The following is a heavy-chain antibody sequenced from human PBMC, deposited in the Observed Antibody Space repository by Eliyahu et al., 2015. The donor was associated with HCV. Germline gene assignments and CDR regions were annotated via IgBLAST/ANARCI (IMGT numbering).Heavy chain of an antibody. CDR3: AIEGGSSGPRWFDP. D-gene: IGHD6-19*01. Sequence: QVQLVQSGAEVKKPGSSVKVSCKASGGTFSSYAISWVRQAPGQGLEWMGGISPFLWTAKYAQNFQGRVTITADESTNTAYVELSSLRSEDTAVYYCAIEGGSSGPRWFDPWGQGTLVIVSS. CDR2: ISPFLWTA. V-gene: IGHV1-69*01. CDR1: GGTFSSYA. J-gene: IGHJ5*02.